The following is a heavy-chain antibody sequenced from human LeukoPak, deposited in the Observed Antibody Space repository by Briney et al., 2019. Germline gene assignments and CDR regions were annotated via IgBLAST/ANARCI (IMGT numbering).Heavy chain of an antibody. Sequence: ASVKVSCKASGYTFTGYYMHWVRQAPGQRLEWMGWINPNSGGTNYAQKFQGRVTMTRDTSISTAYMELSRLRSDDTAVYYCARGYDSSGYYIYYYYMDVWGKGTTVTVSS. V-gene: IGHV1-2*02. D-gene: IGHD3-22*01. CDR1: GYTFTGYY. J-gene: IGHJ6*03. CDR2: INPNSGGT. CDR3: ARGYDSSGYYIYYYYMDV.